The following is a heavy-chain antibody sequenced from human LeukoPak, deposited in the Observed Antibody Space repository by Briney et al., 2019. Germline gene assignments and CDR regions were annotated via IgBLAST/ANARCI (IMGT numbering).Heavy chain of an antibody. CDR3: VREDTAMSPNAFDV. J-gene: IGHJ3*01. V-gene: IGHV3-33*01. Sequence: SGGSLRLSCIASGFAFSNFGMHWVRQAPGKGLEWLAVMWYDGSDQSYADSVKGRFTISRDNSKNTLFLQMDSLRAEDTAVYYCVREDTAMSPNAFDVWGQGTMVTVSS. CDR1: GFAFSNFG. D-gene: IGHD5-18*01. CDR2: MWYDGSDQ.